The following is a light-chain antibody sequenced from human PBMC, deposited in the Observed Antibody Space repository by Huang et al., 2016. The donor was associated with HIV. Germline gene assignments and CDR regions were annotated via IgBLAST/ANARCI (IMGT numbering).Light chain of an antibody. CDR3: QQYNTYPYT. CDR2: AAS. CDR1: QDIINY. V-gene: IGKV1-16*02. Sequence: DIQMTQSPSSLSASVGVRVTITCRSSQDIINYFSWFQQKPGKAPESLIYAASTLQRGVPSKFSGSGSGTDFTLTISSLQPEDFATYYCQQYNTYPYTFGQGTKLEIK. J-gene: IGKJ2*01.